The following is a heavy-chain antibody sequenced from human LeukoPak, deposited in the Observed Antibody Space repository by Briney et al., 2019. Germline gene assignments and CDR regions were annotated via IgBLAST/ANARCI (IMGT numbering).Heavy chain of an antibody. J-gene: IGHJ4*02. Sequence: GGSLRLSCAASGFTFSSYSMNWVRQAPGKGLEWVSSISSSSSYIYYADSVKGRFTISRDNAKNSLYLQMNSLRAEDTAVYYCARETPAMYYYDSSGRDYWGQGTLVTVSS. V-gene: IGHV3-21*01. CDR2: ISSSSSYI. CDR3: ARETPAMYYYDSSGRDY. D-gene: IGHD3-22*01. CDR1: GFTFSSYS.